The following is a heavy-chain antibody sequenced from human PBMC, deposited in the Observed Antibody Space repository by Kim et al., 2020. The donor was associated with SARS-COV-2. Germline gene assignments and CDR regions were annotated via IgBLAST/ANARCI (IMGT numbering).Heavy chain of an antibody. J-gene: IGHJ5*02. Sequence: GGSLRLSCAASGFTFSTYSMNWVRQAPGKGLEWVSSISSSSSYIYYADSVKGRFTISRDNAKNSLYLQMNSLRAEDTAVYYCASVRGYPEGGFDPWGQGTLVTVSS. D-gene: IGHD3-10*01. CDR1: GFTFSTYS. CDR3: ASVRGYPEGGFDP. V-gene: IGHV3-21*01. CDR2: ISSSSSYI.